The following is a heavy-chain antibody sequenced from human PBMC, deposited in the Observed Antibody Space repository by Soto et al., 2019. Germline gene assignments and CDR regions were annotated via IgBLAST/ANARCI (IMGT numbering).Heavy chain of an antibody. J-gene: IGHJ4*02. Sequence: QVQLVQSGAEVKKPGSSVKVSCKASGGTFSSYTISWVRQAPGQGLEWMGRIIPILGIANYAQKFQGRVTITADKSTSTAYMELSSLRSEDTAVYYCARVGYCSGGSCLAFDYWGQGTLVTVSS. CDR2: IIPILGIA. V-gene: IGHV1-69*02. CDR3: ARVGYCSGGSCLAFDY. CDR1: GGTFSSYT. D-gene: IGHD2-15*01.